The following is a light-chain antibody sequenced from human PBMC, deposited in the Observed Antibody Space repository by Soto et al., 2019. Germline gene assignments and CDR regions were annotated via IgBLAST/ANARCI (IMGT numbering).Light chain of an antibody. CDR2: DTS. CDR1: RNIRNN. Sequence: IAMAQAPATLPVSPGEIATLLYRSSRNIRNNLAWYQQKPGQAPRLIFSDTSTRATTVPARFNGSGSGTEFSLAISNLQSEDFAVYYCHQYNNWPLTLGGGTKVDIK. J-gene: IGKJ4*01. CDR3: HQYNNWPLT. V-gene: IGKV3-15*01.